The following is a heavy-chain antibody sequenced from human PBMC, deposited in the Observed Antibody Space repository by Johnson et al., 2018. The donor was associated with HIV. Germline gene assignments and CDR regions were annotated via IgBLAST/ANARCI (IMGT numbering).Heavy chain of an antibody. Sequence: QVQLVESGGGVVQPGRSLRLSCAASGFTFSSYGMHWVRQAPGKGLEWVAVIWYDGSNKYYADSVKGRFTISRDNSKNTLYLQMNSLRAEDTAMYYCAKVLYSSSSDAFDIWGQGTMVTVSS. D-gene: IGHD6-6*01. CDR3: AKVLYSSSSDAFDI. V-gene: IGHV3-33*06. CDR1: GFTFSSYG. J-gene: IGHJ3*02. CDR2: IWYDGSNK.